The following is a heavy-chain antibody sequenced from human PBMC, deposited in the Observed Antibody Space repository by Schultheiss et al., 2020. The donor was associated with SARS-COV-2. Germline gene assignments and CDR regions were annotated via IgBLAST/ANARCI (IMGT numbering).Heavy chain of an antibody. CDR2: INPNSGGT. CDR3: AASYDSSGYYDFDY. J-gene: IGHJ4*02. CDR1: GYTFTGYY. V-gene: IGHV1-2*04. D-gene: IGHD3-22*01. Sequence: ASVKVSCKASGYTFTGYYMHWVRQAPGQGLEWMGWINPNSGGTNYAQKFQGWVTMTRDTSISTAYMELSSLRSEDTAVYYCAASYDSSGYYDFDYWGQGTLVTVSS.